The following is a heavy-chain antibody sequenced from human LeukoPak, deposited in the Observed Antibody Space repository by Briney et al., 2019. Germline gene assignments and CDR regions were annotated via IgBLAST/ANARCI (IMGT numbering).Heavy chain of an antibody. Sequence: GGSLSFSCAPSGFTFSSYPMPGVPRAPGKGREGVSAMGGRGGNTYCGDSVKGRFTISRDNSKNTLHLQMNSLRAEDTAVYYCASPGYSFGYSAYWGQGTLVTVSS. CDR3: ASPGYSFGYSAY. D-gene: IGHD5-18*01. CDR1: GFTFSSYP. CDR2: MGGRGGNT. J-gene: IGHJ4*02. V-gene: IGHV3-23*01.